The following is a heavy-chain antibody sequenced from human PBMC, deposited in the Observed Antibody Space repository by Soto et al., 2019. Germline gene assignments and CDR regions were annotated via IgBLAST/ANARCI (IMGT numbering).Heavy chain of an antibody. J-gene: IGHJ6*02. CDR1: GYSFTSYW. CDR3: ARRPPPYYGMDV. CDR2: IYPGDSDT. V-gene: IGHV5-51*01. Sequence: IACNGSGYSFTSYWIGCVRQMPGKGLEWMGIIYPGDSDTRYSPSFQGQVTISADKSISTAYLQWSSLKASDTAMYYCARRPPPYYGMDVWGQGTKVTVYS.